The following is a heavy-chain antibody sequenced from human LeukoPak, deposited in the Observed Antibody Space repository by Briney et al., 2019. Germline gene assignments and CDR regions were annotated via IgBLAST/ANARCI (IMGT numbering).Heavy chain of an antibody. D-gene: IGHD3-16*01. CDR3: AKSKSTGLYDSFAYLFDS. J-gene: IGHJ4*02. CDR1: GFTFSNNA. Sequence: PGGSLRLSCAASGFTFSNNAMSWVRQAPGKGLEWVSAVSASAASTYYADSVKGRFTTSRGNSNNTLYLQMNSLRVEDTAVYYCAKSKSTGLYDSFAYLFDSWGQGTLVTVSS. CDR2: VSASAAST. V-gene: IGHV3-23*01.